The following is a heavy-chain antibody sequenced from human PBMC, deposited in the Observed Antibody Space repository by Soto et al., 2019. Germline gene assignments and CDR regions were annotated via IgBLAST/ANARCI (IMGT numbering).Heavy chain of an antibody. Sequence: GGSLRLSCAASGFIFSSYAMTWVRQAPGKGLEWVSSISGSGGTAYYADSVKGRFTISRDNSRNKLDLQINSLRAEDMAVYYCAKDLPDYYDSSGYYPRFDYWGQGTLVTVSS. D-gene: IGHD3-22*01. CDR3: AKDLPDYYDSSGYYPRFDY. V-gene: IGHV3-23*01. CDR1: GFIFSSYA. CDR2: ISGSGGTA. J-gene: IGHJ4*02.